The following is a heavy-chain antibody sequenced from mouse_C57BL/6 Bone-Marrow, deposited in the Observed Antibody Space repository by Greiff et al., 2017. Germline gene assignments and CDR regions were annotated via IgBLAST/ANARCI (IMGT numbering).Heavy chain of an antibody. J-gene: IGHJ1*03. CDR2: IDPSDSYT. V-gene: IGHV1-69*01. CDR1: GYTFTSYW. CDR3: ARRDYGSSNWYFDV. Sequence: VQLQQPGAELVMPGASVKLSCKASGYTFTSYWMHWVKQRPGQGLEWIGEIDPSDSYTNYNQKFKGKSTLAVDKASSTAYMQLSSLTSEDSAVYYGARRDYGSSNWYFDVWGTGTTVTVSS. D-gene: IGHD1-1*01.